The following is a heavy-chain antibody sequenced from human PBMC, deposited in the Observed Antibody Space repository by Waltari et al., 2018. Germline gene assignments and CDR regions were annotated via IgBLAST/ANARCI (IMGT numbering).Heavy chain of an antibody. V-gene: IGHV4-39*07. D-gene: IGHD4-17*01. CDR2: IYYDGTA. J-gene: IGHJ4*02. CDR3: VRDRGLRTFFDH. CDR1: EGPISGSVYY. Sequence: QVQLQESGPGLVKPSETLSPTCRVPEGPISGSVYYWGWIRPTPGKGLEYIGSIYYDGTAFYNPSLKPPVTISVDTSYNQFSLKMKSVTAADTAMYFCVRDRGLRTFFDHWGQGTLVTVSS.